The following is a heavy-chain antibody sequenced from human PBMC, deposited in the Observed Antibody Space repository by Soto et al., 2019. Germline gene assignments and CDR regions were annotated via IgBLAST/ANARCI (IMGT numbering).Heavy chain of an antibody. CDR2: IYPGDSDT. D-gene: IGHD6-13*01. CDR3: ARALVPHVAAAFGS. V-gene: IGHV5-51*01. Sequence: PGESLKISCKGSGYSFTTYWIGWVRQIPGKGLEWMGIIYPGDSDTRYSPSSQGQVTISADTSVSTAYLQWRSLKASDTAMYYCARALVPHVAAAFGSWGQGTLVTVSS. J-gene: IGHJ1*01. CDR1: GYSFTTYW.